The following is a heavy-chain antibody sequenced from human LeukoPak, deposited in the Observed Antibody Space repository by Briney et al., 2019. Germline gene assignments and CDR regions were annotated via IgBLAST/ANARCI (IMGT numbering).Heavy chain of an antibody. CDR2: INPNSGGT. Sequence: ASVKVSCKASGYTFTGYYMHWVRQAPGQGLEWMGWINPNSGGTNYAQKFQGRVTMTRDTSISTAYVELSRLRSDDTAVYYCARCYQLLSYWFDPWGQGTLVTVSS. CDR3: ARCYQLLSYWFDP. J-gene: IGHJ5*02. V-gene: IGHV1-2*02. CDR1: GYTFTGYY. D-gene: IGHD2-2*01.